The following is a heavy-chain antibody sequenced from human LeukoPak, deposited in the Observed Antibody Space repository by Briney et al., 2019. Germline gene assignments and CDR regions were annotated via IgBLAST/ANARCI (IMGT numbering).Heavy chain of an antibody. CDR1: GFTFSSHW. CDR2: INSDGSGT. V-gene: IGHV3-74*01. CDR3: ARGGQGAVDY. Sequence: GSLRLSCAASGFTFSSHWMHWVRQPPGKGLVWVSYINSDGSGTTYADSMKGRFTISRDNAKNTLYLQINSLRAEDTAVYYCARGGQGAVDYWGQGTLVTVSS. D-gene: IGHD3-16*01. J-gene: IGHJ4*02.